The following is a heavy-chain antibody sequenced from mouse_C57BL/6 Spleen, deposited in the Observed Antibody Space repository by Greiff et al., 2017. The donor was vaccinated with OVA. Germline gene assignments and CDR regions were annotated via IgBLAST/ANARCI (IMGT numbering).Heavy chain of an antibody. V-gene: IGHV2-9-1*01. CDR1: GFSLTSYA. CDR2: IWTGGGT. J-gene: IGHJ4*01. CDR3: ARNDYGSSPYAMDY. Sequence: VMLVESGPGLVAPSQSLSITCTVSGFSLTSYAISWVRQPPGKGLEWLGVIWTGGGTNYNSALKSRLSISKDNSKSQVFLKMNSLQTDDTARYYCARNDYGSSPYAMDYWGQGTSVTVSS. D-gene: IGHD1-1*01.